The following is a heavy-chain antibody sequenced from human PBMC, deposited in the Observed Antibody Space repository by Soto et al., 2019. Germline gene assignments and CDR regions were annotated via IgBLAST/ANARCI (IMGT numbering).Heavy chain of an antibody. CDR1: GYTYIAYA. D-gene: IGHD2-15*01. Sequence: ASVKVSCKVTGYTYIAYAMHWVRQAPGRRLEWMGWINPANGNTKYSQAFQGKLTITWDTSATTAYMEITSLRSEDTTVYFCALSHTGFCSPTACPGDYDSWGQGTLVTVS. CDR2: INPANGNT. CDR3: ALSHTGFCSPTACPGDYDS. J-gene: IGHJ4*02. V-gene: IGHV1-3*01.